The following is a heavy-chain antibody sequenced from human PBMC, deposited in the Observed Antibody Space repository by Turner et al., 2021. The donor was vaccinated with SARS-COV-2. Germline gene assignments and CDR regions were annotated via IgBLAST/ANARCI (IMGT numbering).Heavy chain of an antibody. Sequence: VQLVPSGAEVNKPVASFKVSCQFSGYTLIELSMHWVRQAPGKGLEWMGGFDPEDGETIYAQKFQGRVTMTEDTTTDKAYMELTSLRSEDTAVYYCATGAPYCSSTSCYRWFDPWGQGTLVTVSS. D-gene: IGHD2-2*01. V-gene: IGHV1-24*01. CDR3: ATGAPYCSSTSCYRWFDP. CDR1: GYTLIELS. CDR2: FDPEDGET. J-gene: IGHJ5*02.